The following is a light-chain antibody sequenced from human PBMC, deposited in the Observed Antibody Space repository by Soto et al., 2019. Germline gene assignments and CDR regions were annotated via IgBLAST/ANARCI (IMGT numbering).Light chain of an antibody. Sequence: QPVLTQPPSVSAAPRQRVTISCSGSSSNIENNPVKWYQQLPGKSPRLLIYYDNLLPSGVSDRFSGSKSGTSASLAISGLQSEDEGDYYCATWDDSLSSPVFGGGTKLTVL. CDR2: YDN. V-gene: IGLV1-36*01. J-gene: IGLJ3*02. CDR3: ATWDDSLSSPV. CDR1: SSNIENNP.